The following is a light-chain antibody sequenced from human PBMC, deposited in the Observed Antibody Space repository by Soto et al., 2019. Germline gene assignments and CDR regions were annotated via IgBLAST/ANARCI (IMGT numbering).Light chain of an antibody. CDR3: QKYNSAPRT. Sequence: DIQMTQSPSSLSASVGDRDTFTCRASQGISNYLAWYQQKPGKVPKLLIYAASTLQSGVPSRFSGSGSGTDLTLTISSLQPDDVATYYCQKYNSAPRTFGGGTKVEIK. V-gene: IGKV1-27*01. CDR1: QGISNY. J-gene: IGKJ4*01. CDR2: AAS.